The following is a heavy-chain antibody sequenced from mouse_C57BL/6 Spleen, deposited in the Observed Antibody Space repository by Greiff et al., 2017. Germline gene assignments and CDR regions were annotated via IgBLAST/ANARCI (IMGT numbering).Heavy chain of an antibody. Sequence: QVQLQQSGPELVKPGASVKISCKASGYAFSSSWMNWVKQRPGKGLEWIGRIYPGDGDTNYNGKFKGKATLTADKSSSTAYMQLSSLTSEDSAVYFCARGSAQAHTWFAYWGQGTLVTVSA. CDR3: ARGSAQAHTWFAY. J-gene: IGHJ3*01. V-gene: IGHV1-82*01. D-gene: IGHD3-2*02. CDR2: IYPGDGDT. CDR1: GYAFSSSW.